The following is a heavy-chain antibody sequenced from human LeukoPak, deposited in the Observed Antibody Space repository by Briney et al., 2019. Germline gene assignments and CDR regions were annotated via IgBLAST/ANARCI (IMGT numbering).Heavy chain of an antibody. D-gene: IGHD3-10*01. V-gene: IGHV3-21*01. CDR1: GFTFSSYN. J-gene: IGHJ4*02. CDR2: ISSSSNYI. Sequence: GGSLRLSCAASGFTFSSYNMNWVRQAPGKGLEWVSSISSSSNYIYYADSVKGRFTISRDNAKNSVYLQVNSLRAEDTALYYCASESGSPDYWGQGTLVTVSS. CDR3: ASESGSPDY.